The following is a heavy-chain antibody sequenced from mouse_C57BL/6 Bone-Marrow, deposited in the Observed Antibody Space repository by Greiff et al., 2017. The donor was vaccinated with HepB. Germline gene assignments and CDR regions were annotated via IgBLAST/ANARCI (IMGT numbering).Heavy chain of an antibody. CDR2: ISYDGSN. CDR3: ARGGTVVAPYYYAMDY. CDR1: GYSITSGYY. D-gene: IGHD1-1*01. Sequence: ESGPGLVKPSQSLSLTCSVTGYSITSGYYWNWIRQFPGNKLEWMGYISYDGSNNYNPSLKNRISITRDTSKNQFFLKLNSVTTEDTATYYCARGGTVVAPYYYAMDYWGQGTSVTVSS. V-gene: IGHV3-6*01. J-gene: IGHJ4*01.